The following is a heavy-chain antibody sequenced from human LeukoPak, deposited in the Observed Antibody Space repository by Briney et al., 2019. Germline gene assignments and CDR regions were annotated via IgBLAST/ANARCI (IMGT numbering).Heavy chain of an antibody. CDR3: ARRDGYCSSTSCYADYYYGMDV. J-gene: IGHJ6*02. V-gene: IGHV5-51*01. CDR2: IYPGDSDT. CDR1: GYSFTSYW. Sequence: GESLKISCKGSGYSFTSYWIGWVRQMPGKGPEWMGIIYPGDSDTGYSPSFQGQVTISADKSISTAYLQWSSLKASDTAMYYCARRDGYCSSTSCYADYYYGMDVWAKGPRSPSP. D-gene: IGHD2-2*01.